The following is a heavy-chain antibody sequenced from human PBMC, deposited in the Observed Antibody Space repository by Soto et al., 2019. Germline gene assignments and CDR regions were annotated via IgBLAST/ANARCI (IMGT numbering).Heavy chain of an antibody. V-gene: IGHV3-15*01. J-gene: IGHJ3*02. CDR1: EFTFRNPW. Sequence: GGSLSLSCAASEFTFRNPWMSGVGQAPGKGLEGVVRIKSKTDGGTTDYAEPVKGRFTISRDDSKNTLYLQMNSLKTEDTAVYYCTTASWIDAFDIWGQGTMVTVSS. CDR2: IKSKTDGGTT. CDR3: TTASWIDAFDI. D-gene: IGHD6-13*01.